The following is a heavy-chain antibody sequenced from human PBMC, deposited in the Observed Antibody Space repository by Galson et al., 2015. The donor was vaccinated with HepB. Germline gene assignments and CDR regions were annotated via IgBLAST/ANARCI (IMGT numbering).Heavy chain of an antibody. V-gene: IGHV7-4-1*02. CDR3: ARDSSSVIHIYYYYYYYMDV. D-gene: IGHD2-21*01. J-gene: IGHJ6*03. CDR2: INTNTGNP. Sequence: SVKVSCKASGYTFTSYAMNWVRQAPGQGLEWMGWINTNTGNPTYAQGFTGRFVFSLDTSVSTAYLQISSLKAEDTAVYYCARDSSSVIHIYYYYYYYMDVWGKGTTVTVSS. CDR1: GYTFTSYA.